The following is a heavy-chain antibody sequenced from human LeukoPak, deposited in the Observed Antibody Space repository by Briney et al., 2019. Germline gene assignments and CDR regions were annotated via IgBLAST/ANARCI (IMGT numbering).Heavy chain of an antibody. V-gene: IGHV3-48*04. J-gene: IGHJ3*01. CDR1: GFTFSSYS. CDR2: MSSSGGAI. CDR3: ARDMTTLVYAFDF. D-gene: IGHD1-1*01. Sequence: GGSLRLSCAASGFTFSSYSMNWVRQAPGKGLEWVSYMSSSGGAIYYADSVKGRFTISRDNAKNSLYLQMNSLRAEDTAVYYCARDMTTLVYAFDFWGQGTMVTVSS.